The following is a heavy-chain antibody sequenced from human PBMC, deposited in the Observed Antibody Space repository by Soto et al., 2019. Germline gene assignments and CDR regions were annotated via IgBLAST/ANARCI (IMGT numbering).Heavy chain of an antibody. D-gene: IGHD6-13*01. CDR1: GYTFTSYA. Sequence: RASVKVSCKASGYTFTSYAIHWVRQAPGQRLEWMGWINAGNGNTKYSQKFQGRVTITRDTSASTAYMELSSLRSEDTAVYYCARVSYPPLAAAGSFDYWGQGTLVTVAS. V-gene: IGHV1-3*01. CDR3: ARVSYPPLAAAGSFDY. CDR2: INAGNGNT. J-gene: IGHJ4*02.